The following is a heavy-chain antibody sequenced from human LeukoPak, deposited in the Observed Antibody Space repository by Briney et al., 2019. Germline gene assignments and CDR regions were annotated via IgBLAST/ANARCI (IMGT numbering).Heavy chain of an antibody. J-gene: IGHJ6*04. D-gene: IGHD3-10*01. CDR1: GYTFTSYA. Sequence: ASVKVFCKASGYTFTSYAMHWVRQAPGQRLEWMGWINAGNGNTKYSQKFQGRVTITRDTSASTAYMELSSLRSEDTAVYYCARGGSGSFYYYYGMDVWGKGTTVTVSS. CDR2: INAGNGNT. V-gene: IGHV1-3*01. CDR3: ARGGSGSFYYYYGMDV.